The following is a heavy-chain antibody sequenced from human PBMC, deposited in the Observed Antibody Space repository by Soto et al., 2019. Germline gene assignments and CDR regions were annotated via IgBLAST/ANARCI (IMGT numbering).Heavy chain of an antibody. CDR2: ISGSGGST. J-gene: IGHJ4*02. Sequence: EVQLLESGGGLVQPGGSLRLSCAASGFTFSSYAMSWVRQAPGKGLEWVSAISGSGGSTYYADSVKGRFTISRDNSKXXLXLXXNSLRAEDTAVYYCAKVPGHYYDSSGYYHVGYFDYWGQGTLVTVSS. V-gene: IGHV3-23*01. D-gene: IGHD3-22*01. CDR3: AKVPGHYYDSSGYYHVGYFDY. CDR1: GFTFSSYA.